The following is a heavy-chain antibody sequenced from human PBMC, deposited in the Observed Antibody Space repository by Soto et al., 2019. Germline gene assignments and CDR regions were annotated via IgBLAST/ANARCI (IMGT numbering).Heavy chain of an antibody. D-gene: IGHD2-2*01. CDR1: GGTFSSYA. V-gene: IGHV1-69*13. J-gene: IGHJ6*02. Sequence: SVKVSCKASGGTFSSYAISWVRQAPGQGLEWMGGIIPIFGAANYAQKFQGRVTITADESTSTAYMELSSLRSEDTAVYYCARVGIDCSSTSCYGDYYYYGMDVWGQGTTVTVSS. CDR2: IIPIFGAA. CDR3: ARVGIDCSSTSCYGDYYYYGMDV.